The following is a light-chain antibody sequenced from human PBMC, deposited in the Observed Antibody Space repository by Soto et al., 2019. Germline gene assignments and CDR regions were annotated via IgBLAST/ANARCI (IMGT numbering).Light chain of an antibody. V-gene: IGKV1-33*01. Sequence: DVLMTQSPYSLSASVGDRVTITCQASQDINNYLNWYQQKPGKAPKLLIYDASNLETGVSLRFSGSVSGTEFTFTISSLQPEDIATYFCQQCDNLPYTFGQGTKLEMK. J-gene: IGKJ2*01. CDR3: QQCDNLPYT. CDR1: QDINNY. CDR2: DAS.